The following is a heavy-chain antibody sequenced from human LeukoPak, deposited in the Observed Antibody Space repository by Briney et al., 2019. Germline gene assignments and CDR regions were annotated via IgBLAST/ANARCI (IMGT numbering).Heavy chain of an antibody. CDR2: ISSSSSYI. D-gene: IGHD5-24*01. CDR3: ARDGSSRDGYNYGMDV. Sequence: GGSLRLSCAASGFTFSSYSMNWVRQAPGKGLEWVSSISSSSSYIYYADSVKGRFTISRDNAKNSLYLQMNSLRAEDTAVYYCARDGSSRDGYNYGMDVWGQGTTVTVSS. V-gene: IGHV3-21*01. J-gene: IGHJ6*02. CDR1: GFTFSSYS.